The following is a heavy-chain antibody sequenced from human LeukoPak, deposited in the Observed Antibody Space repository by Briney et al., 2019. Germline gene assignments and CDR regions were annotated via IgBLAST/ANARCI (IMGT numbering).Heavy chain of an antibody. V-gene: IGHV1-2*02. D-gene: IGHD3-3*01. CDR1: GYTFTGYY. J-gene: IGHJ4*02. Sequence: GASVKVSCKASGYTFTGYYMHWVRQAPGQGLEWMGWINPNNGGTDYAQNFQGRVTMTRDTSISTAYMELSRLRSDDTAVYYCAREISLDYWGQGTLVTVSS. CDR2: INPNNGGT. CDR3: AREISLDY.